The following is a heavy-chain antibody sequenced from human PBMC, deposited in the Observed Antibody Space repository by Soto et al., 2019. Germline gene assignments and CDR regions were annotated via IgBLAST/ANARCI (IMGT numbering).Heavy chain of an antibody. V-gene: IGHV3-15*01. CDR1: GFTFRNVW. J-gene: IGHJ4*02. CDR3: TTVKNIATGLDN. D-gene: IGHD1-1*01. CDR2: IKIKFHEGTT. Sequence: EVQLVESGGGLVKPVGSLRLPFAASGFTFRNVWMTWVRQPPGMGLEWVVLIKIKFHEGTTDYAASLQDRFTISRDDSKNTLFLKINRLKTEDTAIYYCTTVKNIATGLDNWGQGTLVTVSS.